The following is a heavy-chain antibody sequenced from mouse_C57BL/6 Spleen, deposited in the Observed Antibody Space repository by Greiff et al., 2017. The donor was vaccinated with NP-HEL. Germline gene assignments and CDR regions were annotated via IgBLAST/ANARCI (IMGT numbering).Heavy chain of an antibody. CDR1: GFSFNTYA. Sequence: EVQLQESGGGLVQPKGSLKLSCAASGFSFNTYAMNWVRQAPGKGLEWVARIRSKSNNYATAYAGSVKDRFTISRDDSERMLYLQMNDLKTEYTARDYFVRHDYLDAMDYWGQGTSVTVSS. V-gene: IGHV10-1*01. CDR3: VRHDYLDAMDY. D-gene: IGHD5-5*01. CDR2: IRSKSNNYAT. J-gene: IGHJ4*01.